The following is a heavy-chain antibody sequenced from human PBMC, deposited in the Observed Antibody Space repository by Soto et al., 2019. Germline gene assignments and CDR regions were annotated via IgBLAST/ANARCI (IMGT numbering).Heavy chain of an antibody. CDR2: ITPVFGTA. J-gene: IGHJ5*02. V-gene: IGHV1-69*01. D-gene: IGHD4-17*01. Sequence: QVQQVQSGAEVKKPGSSVKVSCKASADTFNSYSLSWLRQAPGQRLEWMGGITPVFGTADYAQSFEDRLTITADDSTSTVYMELSSLRSDDTAVYYCARSLEGTTVTNWFDPWGQGALVTVSS. CDR1: ADTFNSYS. CDR3: ARSLEGTTVTNWFDP.